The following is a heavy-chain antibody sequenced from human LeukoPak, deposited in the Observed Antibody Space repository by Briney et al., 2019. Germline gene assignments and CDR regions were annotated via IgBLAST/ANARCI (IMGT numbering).Heavy chain of an antibody. Sequence: VASVKVSCKASGGTFSSYAISWVRQAPGQGLEWMGGIIPILGTANYAQKFQGRVTITADESTSTAYMELSSLRSEDTAVYYCARPATYYYDSSDYYFDCWGQGTLVTVSS. CDR1: GGTFSSYA. V-gene: IGHV1-69*01. J-gene: IGHJ4*02. D-gene: IGHD3-22*01. CDR3: ARPATYYYDSSDYYFDC. CDR2: IIPILGTA.